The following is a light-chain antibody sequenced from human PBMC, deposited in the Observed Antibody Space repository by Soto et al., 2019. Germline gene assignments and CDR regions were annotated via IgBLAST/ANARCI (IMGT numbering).Light chain of an antibody. CDR3: QSYDSSLISLI. V-gene: IGLV1-40*01. CDR2: VNT. CDR1: NSNIGADYA. Sequence: QSVLTQPPSVSGAPGQRVTISCTGSNSNIGADYAISWYRQFPGTAPKLLIYVNTNRPSGVPDRFSGSKSGSSASLAITGLRVEDEADYYCQSYDSSLISLIFGPGTKLTVL. J-gene: IGLJ1*01.